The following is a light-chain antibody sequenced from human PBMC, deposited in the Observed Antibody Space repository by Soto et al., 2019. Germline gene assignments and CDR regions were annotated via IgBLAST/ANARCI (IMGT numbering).Light chain of an antibody. CDR1: QDIRID. J-gene: IGKJ1*01. CDR3: LQHNNYPLT. V-gene: IGKV1-17*01. CDR2: AAS. Sequence: DIQMTQSPSSLSASVGDRVTITCRASQDIRIDLGWFQQKPGKAPKRLIYAASSLQSGVPSRFSGSGSGTEFTLTISSLQPEDFATYYCLQHNNYPLTFGQGTKVEI.